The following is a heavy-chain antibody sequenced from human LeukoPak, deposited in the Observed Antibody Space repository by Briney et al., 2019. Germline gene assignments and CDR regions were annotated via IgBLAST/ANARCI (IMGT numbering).Heavy chain of an antibody. CDR1: GFTFSNAW. CDR2: IKSKTDGGTT. Sequence: GGSLRLSCAPSGFTFSNAWMSWVRQAPGKGLEWVGRIKSKTDGGTTDYAAPLKGRFAISRDDSKDTLYLQMNSLKTEDTAVYYWTTDLWIAVAGSGWGQGTLVTVSS. D-gene: IGHD6-19*01. CDR3: TTDLWIAVAGSG. J-gene: IGHJ4*02. V-gene: IGHV3-15*01.